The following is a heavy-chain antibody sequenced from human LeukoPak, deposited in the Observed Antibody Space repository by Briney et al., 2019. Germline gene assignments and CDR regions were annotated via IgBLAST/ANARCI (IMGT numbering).Heavy chain of an antibody. CDR2: IYPGDSDT. V-gene: IGHV5-51*01. J-gene: IGHJ4*02. CDR1: GSIFTSYW. D-gene: IGHD6-19*01. Sequence: GESLQISCKGSGSIFTSYWIGWVRQLPGKGLEWMGSIYPGDSDTRYSPSFQGQVTISADKSITTAYLQWSSLKPSDTAMYYCATPQVSGWNFDYWGQGTLVTVSS. CDR3: ATPQVSGWNFDY.